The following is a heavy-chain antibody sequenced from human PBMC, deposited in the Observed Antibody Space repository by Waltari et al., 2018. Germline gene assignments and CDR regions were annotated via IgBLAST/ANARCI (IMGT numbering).Heavy chain of an antibody. J-gene: IGHJ4*02. CDR3: ARDSELRFSDY. CDR2: IYHSGST. Sequence: QVQLQESGPGLVKPSETLSLTCAVPGYSISSGYYWGWIRQPPGKGLEWIGSIYHSGSTYYNPSLKSRVTISVDTSKNQFSLKLSSVTAADTAVYYCARDSELRFSDYWGQGTLVTVSS. CDR1: GYSISSGYY. V-gene: IGHV4-38-2*02. D-gene: IGHD3-3*01.